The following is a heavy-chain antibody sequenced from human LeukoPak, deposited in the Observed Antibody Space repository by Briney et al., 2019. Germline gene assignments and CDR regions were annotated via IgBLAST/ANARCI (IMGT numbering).Heavy chain of an antibody. J-gene: IGHJ4*02. CDR1: GGSFSGYY. D-gene: IGHD6-25*01. CDR3: AGDPSR. V-gene: IGHV4-34*01. Sequence: SETLSLTCAVHGGSFSGYYWSWIRQPPGKGLEWIGEINHSGSTNYNPSLKSRVTISVDTSKNQFSLKLSSVTAADTAVYYCAGDPSRWGQGTLVTVSS. CDR2: INHSGST.